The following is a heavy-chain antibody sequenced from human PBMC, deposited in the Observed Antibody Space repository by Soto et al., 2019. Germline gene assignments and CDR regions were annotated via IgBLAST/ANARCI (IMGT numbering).Heavy chain of an antibody. CDR1: GGSFSGYY. CDR2: INHSGST. D-gene: IGHD3-10*01. J-gene: IGHJ3*02. V-gene: IGHV4-34*01. Sequence: SETLSLTCAVYGGSFSGYYWSWIRQPPGKGLEWIGEINHSGSTNYNPSLKSRVTISVDTSKNQFSLKLSSVTAADTAVYYCARISHGGHEGPQEKFESRFGELLYDAFDIWGQGTMVTVSS. CDR3: ARISHGGHEGPQEKFESRFGELLYDAFDI.